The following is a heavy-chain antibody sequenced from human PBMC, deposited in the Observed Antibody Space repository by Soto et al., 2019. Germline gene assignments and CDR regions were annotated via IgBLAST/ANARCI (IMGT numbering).Heavy chain of an antibody. CDR3: ARQLSHICDS. V-gene: IGHV5-51*01. D-gene: IGHD3-3*02. Sequence: EVQLVQSGADIKKPGESLKISCKGVGYKFGSAWIGWVRQMPGKGLEWMGIIKPGTSDIRYSPSCRGHVTISVDEAVSTAYLQWSSLKASDTAMYYCARQLSHICDSWGQGTLVTVSS. CDR2: IKPGTSDI. J-gene: IGHJ4*02. CDR1: GYKFGSAW.